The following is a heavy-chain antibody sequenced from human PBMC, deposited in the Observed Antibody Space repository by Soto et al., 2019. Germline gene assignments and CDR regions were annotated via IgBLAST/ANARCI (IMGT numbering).Heavy chain of an antibody. J-gene: IGHJ6*02. V-gene: IGHV3-21*01. Sequence: GSLRLSCAASGFTFSSYTMSWVRQAPGKGLEWVSSISGSDNYIYYADSVQGRFTISRDNAKNSLYLQMSSLRAEDTAVYYCARSLYYYYGMDVWGQGTTVTVSS. CDR1: GFTFSSYT. CDR3: ARSLYYYYGMDV. CDR2: ISGSDNYI.